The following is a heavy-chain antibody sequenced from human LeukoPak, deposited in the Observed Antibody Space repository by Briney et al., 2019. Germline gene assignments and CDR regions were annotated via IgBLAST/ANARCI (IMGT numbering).Heavy chain of an antibody. D-gene: IGHD4-17*01. J-gene: IGHJ4*02. CDR2: ISYDGTKK. CDR3: AREQYGEYYFDY. CDR1: GITFSRYA. Sequence: GGSLRLSCAASGITFSRYAMHCVRQAPGKGLEWVAIISYDGTKKYYADSVKGRFTISRDNSKNTLYLQMNSLRGDDTAVYSCAREQYGEYYFDYWGQGTLVTVSS. V-gene: IGHV3-30-3*01.